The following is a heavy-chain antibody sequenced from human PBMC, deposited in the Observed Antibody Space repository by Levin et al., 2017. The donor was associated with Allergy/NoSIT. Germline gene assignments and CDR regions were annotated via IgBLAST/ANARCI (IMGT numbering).Heavy chain of an antibody. Sequence: ETLSLTCAASGFTFSSYAMHWVRQAPGKGLEYVSAISSNGGSTYYANSVKGRFTISRDNSKNTLYLQMGSLRAEDMAVYYCARGGYYGSGSYADFDYWGQGTLVTVSS. CDR1: GFTFSSYA. J-gene: IGHJ4*02. CDR3: ARGGYYGSGSYADFDY. V-gene: IGHV3-64*01. D-gene: IGHD3-10*01. CDR2: ISSNGGST.